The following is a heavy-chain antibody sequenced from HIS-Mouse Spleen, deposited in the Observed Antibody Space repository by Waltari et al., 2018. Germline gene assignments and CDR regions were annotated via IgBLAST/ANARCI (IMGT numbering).Heavy chain of an antibody. Sequence: EVQLVESGGGLVQPGGSLRLSCAASGFTFRSYGMHWVRQAPGKGLVWVSRINSDGSSTSYADSVKGRFTISRDNAKNTLYLQMNSLRAEDTAVYYCARDLELDAFDIWGQGTMVTVSS. V-gene: IGHV3-74*01. D-gene: IGHD1-1*01. J-gene: IGHJ3*02. CDR2: INSDGSST. CDR3: ARDLELDAFDI. CDR1: GFTFRSYG.